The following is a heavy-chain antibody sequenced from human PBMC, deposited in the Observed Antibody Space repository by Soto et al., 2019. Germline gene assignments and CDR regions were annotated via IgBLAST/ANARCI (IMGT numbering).Heavy chain of an antibody. CDR1: GFTFSGSA. J-gene: IGHJ4*02. Sequence: GGSLRLSCAASGFTFSGSAIHWVRQASGKGLEWVGRIRPKADTYATAYAESVKGRFSISRDDSQNTAYLQMNSLKAEDTAVDYFTRLRISGDFDYGGQGALVTVSS. V-gene: IGHV3-73*01. D-gene: IGHD2-15*01. CDR2: IRPKADTYAT. CDR3: TRLRISGDFDY.